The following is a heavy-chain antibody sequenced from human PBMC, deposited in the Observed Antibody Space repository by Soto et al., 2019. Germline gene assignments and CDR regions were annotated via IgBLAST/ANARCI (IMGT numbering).Heavy chain of an antibody. CDR2: ILYSGST. CDR3: ARVGSSGWSPDY. D-gene: IGHD6-19*01. J-gene: IGHJ4*02. Sequence: QVQLQESGPGLVKPSETLSLTCTVSGGSISGYYWSWIRQPPGKGLEWIGYILYSGSTNYNPSLRSRVTISVDTSKNQFSLKLSSVTTADTAMYYCARVGSSGWSPDYWGQGTLVTVSS. CDR1: GGSISGYY. V-gene: IGHV4-59*01.